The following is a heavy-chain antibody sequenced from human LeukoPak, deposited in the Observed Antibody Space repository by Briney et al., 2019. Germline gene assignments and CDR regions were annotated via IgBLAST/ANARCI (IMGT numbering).Heavy chain of an antibody. V-gene: IGHV3-48*03. CDR2: ISSGGSAI. D-gene: IGHD5-18*01. CDR1: GFTFSSYE. Sequence: GGSLRLSCAASGFTFSSYEMNWVRQAPGKGLEWVSYISSGGSAIYYADSVKGRFTISRDNAKNSPYLQMNSLRAEDTAVYYCARVADTAFAFDIWGQGTKVTVSS. CDR3: ARVADTAFAFDI. J-gene: IGHJ3*02.